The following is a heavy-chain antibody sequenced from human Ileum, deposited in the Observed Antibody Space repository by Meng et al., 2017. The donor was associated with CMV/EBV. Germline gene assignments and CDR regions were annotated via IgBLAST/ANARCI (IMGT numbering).Heavy chain of an antibody. J-gene: IGHJ4*02. CDR1: GGSFSGYY. CDR3: AREHPFVPADS. V-gene: IGHV4-34*02. D-gene: IGHD2-21*01. Sequence: QVQLQQWAAGPFKPSETLSLTCAVYGGSFSGYYWSWIRQPPGKGLEWIAEVSHSGVTNYNPSLKSRVTISIDTSKNQFSLHLSSVTAADTAVYYCAREHPFVPADSWGQGTLVTVSS. CDR2: VSHSGVT.